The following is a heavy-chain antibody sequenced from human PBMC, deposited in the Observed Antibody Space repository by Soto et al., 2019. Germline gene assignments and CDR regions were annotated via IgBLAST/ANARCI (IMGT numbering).Heavy chain of an antibody. CDR2: INSDGSST. D-gene: IGHD3-10*01. J-gene: IGHJ3*02. CDR3: AIQKSGSHRYSHAFDI. CDR1: GFTFSSYW. Sequence: GGSLRLSCAASGFTFSSYWMHWVRQAPGKGLVWVSRINSDGSSTSYADSVKGRFTISRDNAKNTLYLQMNSLRAEDTAVYYCAIQKSGSHRYSHAFDIWGQGTMVTVSS. V-gene: IGHV3-74*01.